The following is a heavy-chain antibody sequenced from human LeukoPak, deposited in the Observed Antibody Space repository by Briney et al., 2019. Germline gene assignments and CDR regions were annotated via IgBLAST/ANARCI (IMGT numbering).Heavy chain of an antibody. J-gene: IGHJ3*02. Sequence: GGSLRLSCAASGFTFSSYAMSWVRQAPGKGLEWVSAISGSGGSTYYADSVKGRFTISRDNSKNTLYLQVNSLRAEDTAVYYCAKWRGSSGWYRRSAFDIWGQGTMVTISS. D-gene: IGHD6-19*01. CDR1: GFTFSSYA. CDR3: AKWRGSSGWYRRSAFDI. V-gene: IGHV3-23*01. CDR2: ISGSGGST.